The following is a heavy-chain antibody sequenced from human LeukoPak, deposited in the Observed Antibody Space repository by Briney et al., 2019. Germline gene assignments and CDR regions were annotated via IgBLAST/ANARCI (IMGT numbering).Heavy chain of an antibody. V-gene: IGHV3-23*01. CDR2: IRGTGTST. Sequence: GGSLRLSCAASGFTFSSYWMSWVRQAPGKGLEWVSAIRGTGTSTYYADSVKGRFTISRDNSKNTLYLQMNSLRAKDTAVYYCAKVTYGSGTYGAFDYWGQGTLVTVSS. J-gene: IGHJ4*02. CDR3: AKVTYGSGTYGAFDY. CDR1: GFTFSSYW. D-gene: IGHD3-10*01.